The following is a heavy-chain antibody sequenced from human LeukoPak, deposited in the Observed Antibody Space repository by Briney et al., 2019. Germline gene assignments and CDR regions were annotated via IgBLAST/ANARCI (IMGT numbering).Heavy chain of an antibody. Sequence: ASVKVSCKASGYTFASYDINWVRQATGQGLEWMGWMNPNIGNTGYAQKFQGRVTITMNTSISTAYMELSSLTSEDTAVYYCARGPYTHYDSSGDYYNWFDPWGQGTLVTVSS. CDR2: MNPNIGNT. V-gene: IGHV1-8*03. CDR1: GYTFASYD. J-gene: IGHJ5*02. CDR3: ARGPYTHYDSSGDYYNWFDP. D-gene: IGHD3-22*01.